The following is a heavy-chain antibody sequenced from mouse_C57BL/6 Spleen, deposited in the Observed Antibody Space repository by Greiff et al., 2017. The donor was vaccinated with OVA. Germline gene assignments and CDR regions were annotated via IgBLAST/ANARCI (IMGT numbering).Heavy chain of an antibody. D-gene: IGHD1-1*01. Sequence: QVQLQQSGAELVRPGPSVKVSCKASGYAFTNYLIAWVKQRPGQGLEWIGVINPGCGGTKYHEKFKGKATLTADKSSSTSYMQLSSLTSEDSAVYFCARSELGYGSIYVDYWGQGTTLTVSS. J-gene: IGHJ2*01. CDR3: ARSELGYGSIYVDY. CDR2: INPGCGGT. V-gene: IGHV1-54*01. CDR1: GYAFTNYL.